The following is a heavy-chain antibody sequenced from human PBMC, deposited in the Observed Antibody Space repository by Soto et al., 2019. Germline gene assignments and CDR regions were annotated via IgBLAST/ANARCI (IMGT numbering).Heavy chain of an antibody. CDR3: ALATYYYDSSGPPLGMDV. CDR2: IDPSDSYT. D-gene: IGHD3-22*01. J-gene: IGHJ6*02. Sequence: GESLKISCKGSGYSFTSYWISWVRQMPGKGLEWMGRIDPSDSYTNYSPSFQGHVTISADKSISTAYLQWSSLKASDTAMYYCALATYYYDSSGPPLGMDVWGQGTTVTVSS. CDR1: GYSFTSYW. V-gene: IGHV5-10-1*01.